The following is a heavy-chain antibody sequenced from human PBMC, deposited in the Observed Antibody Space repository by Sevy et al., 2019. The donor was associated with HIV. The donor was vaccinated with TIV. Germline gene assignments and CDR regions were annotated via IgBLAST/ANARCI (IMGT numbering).Heavy chain of an antibody. Sequence: GGSLRLSCAASGFTFSDYGMNWFRQAPGRGLEWVAVISYDGSNKYYSDSVKGRFTISRDNSKDTLFLQMNSLRAEDTAVYYCAKVRCRFCSGGSPYYFDNWGQGTLVTVSS. D-gene: IGHD2-15*01. J-gene: IGHJ4*02. CDR1: GFTFSDYG. CDR2: ISYDGSNK. V-gene: IGHV3-30*18. CDR3: AKVRCRFCSGGSPYYFDN.